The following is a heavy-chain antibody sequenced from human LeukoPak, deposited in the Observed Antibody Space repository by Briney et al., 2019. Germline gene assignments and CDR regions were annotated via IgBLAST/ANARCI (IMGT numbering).Heavy chain of an antibody. CDR1: GYSFTSYW. V-gene: IGHV5-51*01. D-gene: IGHD4-23*01. Sequence: GESLKISCKGSGYSFTSYWIGWLRQMPGKGLEWRGIINPGDSDTRYSPSFQGQVTISADKSISTAYLQWSSLKASDTAMYYCARVPYGGNSDFDYWGQGTLVTVSS. CDR3: ARVPYGGNSDFDY. J-gene: IGHJ4*02. CDR2: INPGDSDT.